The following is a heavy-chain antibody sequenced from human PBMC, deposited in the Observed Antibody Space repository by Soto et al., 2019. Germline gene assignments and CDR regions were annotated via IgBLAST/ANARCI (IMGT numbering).Heavy chain of an antibody. D-gene: IGHD3-10*01. V-gene: IGHV3-23*01. CDR3: AKDKDLIIGSPWFDP. CDR1: GFTFSSYA. CDR2: ISGSGGST. J-gene: IGHJ5*02. Sequence: PGGSLRLSCAASGFTFSSYAMSWVRQAPGKGLEWVSAISGSGGSTYYADSVKGRFTISRDNSKNTLYLQMNSLRAEDTAVYYCAKDKDLIIGSPWFDPWGQGTLVTVSS.